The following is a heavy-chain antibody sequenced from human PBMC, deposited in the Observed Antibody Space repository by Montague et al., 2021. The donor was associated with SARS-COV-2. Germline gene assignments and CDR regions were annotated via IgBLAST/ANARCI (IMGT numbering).Heavy chain of an antibody. Sequence: SETLSLTCAVYGGSFSGYYWSWIRQPPGKGLEWIGEINHSGSTNYNPSLKSRVTTSVDTSKNQFSLRLSSVTAADTAVYYCARGRTVTTFYYYYYYGMDVWGQGTTVTVSS. J-gene: IGHJ6*02. CDR2: INHSGST. CDR3: ARGRTVTTFYYYYYYGMDV. CDR1: GGSFSGYY. D-gene: IGHD4-17*01. V-gene: IGHV4-34*01.